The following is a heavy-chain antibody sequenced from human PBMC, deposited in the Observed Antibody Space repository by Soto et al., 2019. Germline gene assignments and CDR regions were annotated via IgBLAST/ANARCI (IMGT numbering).Heavy chain of an antibody. D-gene: IGHD2-8*01. Sequence: GGSLRLSCAASWMHWVRQAPGKGLVWVSRIESDGRGTTYADSVKGRFTISRDNAKNTLYLQMNNLRAEDTAVYYCARDSMKGRFDPWGQGTLVTVSS. J-gene: IGHJ5*02. CDR3: ARDSMKGRFDP. CDR1: W. CDR2: IESDGRGT. V-gene: IGHV3-74*01.